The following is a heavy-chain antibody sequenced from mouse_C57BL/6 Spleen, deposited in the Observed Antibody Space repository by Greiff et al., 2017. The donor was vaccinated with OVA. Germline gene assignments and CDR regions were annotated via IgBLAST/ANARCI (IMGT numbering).Heavy chain of an antibody. V-gene: IGHV1-26*01. J-gene: IGHJ3*01. Sequence: VQLQQSGPELVKPGASVKISCKASGYTFTDYYMNWVKQSHGKSLEWIGDINPNNGGTSYNQKFKGKATLTVDKSSSTAYMELRSLTSEDSAVYYWARSNYSNYEGFAYWGQGTLVTVSA. CDR1: GYTFTDYY. CDR3: ARSNYSNYEGFAY. D-gene: IGHD2-5*01. CDR2: INPNNGGT.